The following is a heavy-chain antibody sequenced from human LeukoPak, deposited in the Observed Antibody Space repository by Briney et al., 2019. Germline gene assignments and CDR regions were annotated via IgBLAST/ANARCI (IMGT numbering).Heavy chain of an antibody. CDR3: AKVAKYYYGSETYYFFEH. V-gene: IGHV3-30*18. CDR1: GFTFSSYG. CDR2: ISYDAESN. Sequence: GGSLRLSCVTSGFTFSSYGMHWVRQVPGKGLEWVAVISYDAESNYHVDSVKGQFTISRDNAKNSLYLQMNSLRVEDTAVYYCAKVAKYYYGSETYYFFEHWGQGTPVTASS. D-gene: IGHD3-10*01. J-gene: IGHJ4*02.